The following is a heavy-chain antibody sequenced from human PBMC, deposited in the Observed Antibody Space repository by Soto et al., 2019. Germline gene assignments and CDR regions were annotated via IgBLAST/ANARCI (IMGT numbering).Heavy chain of an antibody. CDR1: GGSINSGDYY. J-gene: IGHJ4*02. Sequence: QVQLQESGPGLVKPSQTLSLTCTVSGGSINSGDYYWTWIRQPPGKGLEWIGSIYYSGSTYSNPSLKSRLTMSIDTSKNQFSLKLSSVTAADTAVYYCARAKGDYWGQGTLVTVSS. V-gene: IGHV4-30-4*01. CDR3: ARAKGDY. CDR2: IYYSGST.